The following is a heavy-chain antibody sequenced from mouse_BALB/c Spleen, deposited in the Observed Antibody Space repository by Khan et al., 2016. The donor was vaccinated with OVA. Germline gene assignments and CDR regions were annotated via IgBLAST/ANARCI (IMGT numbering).Heavy chain of an antibody. CDR3: TRDRIDY. J-gene: IGHJ2*01. CDR1: GYTFTTYW. Sequence: QVQLQQPGAERAKPGASVKMSCKAPGYTFTTYWMHWVKQRPGQGLEWIGYINPTSGYTDYNEKFKDRATLSADKSSSTAYMQLSSLTSEDSAVYYCTRDRIDYWGQGTTLTVSS. CDR2: INPTSGYT. V-gene: IGHV1-7*01.